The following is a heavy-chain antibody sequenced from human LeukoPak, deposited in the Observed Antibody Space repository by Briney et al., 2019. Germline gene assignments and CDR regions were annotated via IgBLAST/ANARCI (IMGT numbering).Heavy chain of an antibody. D-gene: IGHD3-3*01. Sequence: GASVKVSCKASGYTFTGYYMHWVRQAPGQGLEWMGWINANSGGTNYAQKFQGRVTMTRDTSISTAYMELSRLRSDDTAVYYCARDRNYDFWSGYYTGYFDYWGQGTLVTVSS. V-gene: IGHV1-2*02. CDR3: ARDRNYDFWSGYYTGYFDY. J-gene: IGHJ4*02. CDR1: GYTFTGYY. CDR2: INANSGGT.